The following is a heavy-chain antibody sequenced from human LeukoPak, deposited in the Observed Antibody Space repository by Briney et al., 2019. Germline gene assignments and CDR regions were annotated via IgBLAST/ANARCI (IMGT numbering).Heavy chain of an antibody. CDR2: ISAYNGNT. CDR1: GYTFTSYG. V-gene: IGHV1-18*01. J-gene: IGHJ3*02. D-gene: IGHD6-19*01. Sequence: ASVKVSCKASGYTFTSYGISWVRQAPGQGLEWMGWISAYNGNTNYAQKFQGRVTMTRNTSISTAYMELSSLRSEDTAVYYCARRQWLVRGAFDIWGQGTMVTVSS. CDR3: ARRQWLVRGAFDI.